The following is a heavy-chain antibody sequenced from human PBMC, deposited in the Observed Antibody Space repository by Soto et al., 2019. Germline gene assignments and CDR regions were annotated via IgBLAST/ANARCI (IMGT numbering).Heavy chain of an antibody. V-gene: IGHV3-74*01. Sequence: EVQLVDSGGGLVQPGGSLRLSCAASGFTFSSYWIHWVRQAPGEGLVWVSRIKGDGITTNYADSVKGRFTISRDYAKNTVFLQMNSLRAADTAVYYCARAAFGAYYLDYWGQGTLVTVSS. CDR3: ARAAFGAYYLDY. CDR1: GFTFSSYW. D-gene: IGHD3-3*01. CDR2: IKGDGITT. J-gene: IGHJ4*02.